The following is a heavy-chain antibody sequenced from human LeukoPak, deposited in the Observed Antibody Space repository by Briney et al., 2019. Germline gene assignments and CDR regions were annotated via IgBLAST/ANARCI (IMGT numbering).Heavy chain of an antibody. CDR2: MYYSGST. Sequence: SETLSLTCTVSGGSISIISYYWGWIRQPPGKGLEWIGSMYYSGSTYYNPSLKSRVTISVDTSKNQFSLKLSSVTAADTAMYYCAREYDRDGPSSDAFDIWGQGTMVTVPS. V-gene: IGHV4-39*07. CDR1: GGSISIISYY. J-gene: IGHJ3*02. D-gene: IGHD5-24*01. CDR3: AREYDRDGPSSDAFDI.